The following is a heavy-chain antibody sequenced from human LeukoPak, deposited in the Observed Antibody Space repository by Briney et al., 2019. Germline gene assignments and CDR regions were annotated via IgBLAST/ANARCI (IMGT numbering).Heavy chain of an antibody. CDR1: GGSISSSSYY. J-gene: IGHJ3*02. CDR3: ARDLNYYDGSTYYDAFDI. CDR2: IYYSGST. V-gene: IGHV4-39*07. Sequence: SETLSLTCSVSGGSISSSSYYWGWIRQPPGRGLEWIGSIYYSGSTYYNPSLKSRVTISVDTSKNQFSLNLSSVPAADTAVYYCARDLNYYDGSTYYDAFDIWGQGTLVTFSS. D-gene: IGHD3-22*01.